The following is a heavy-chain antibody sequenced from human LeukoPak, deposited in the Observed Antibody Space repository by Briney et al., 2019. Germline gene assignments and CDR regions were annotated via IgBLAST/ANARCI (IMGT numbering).Heavy chain of an antibody. CDR3: ARLDSSGSYAMDV. CDR2: IYYSGNT. CDR1: GGSIISSSYY. J-gene: IGHJ6*02. Sequence: SETLSLTCTVSGGSIISSSYYWVWIRQPPGQGLEWIGSIYYSGNTYYNPSLESRVTITVDTSNNEFSLGLSSVTAADTAVYYCARLDSSGSYAMDVWGQGTTVTVSS. D-gene: IGHD3-22*01. V-gene: IGHV4-39*01.